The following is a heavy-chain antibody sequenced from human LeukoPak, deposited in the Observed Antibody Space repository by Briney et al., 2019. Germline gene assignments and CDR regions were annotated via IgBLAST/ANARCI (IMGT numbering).Heavy chain of an antibody. V-gene: IGHV1-69*13. J-gene: IGHJ6*03. CDR2: IIPIFGTA. CDR3: ARDPGEVIADYYYYMDV. Sequence: SAKVSCKASGGTFSSYAISWVRQAPGQGLEWMGGIIPIFGTANYAQKFQGRVTITADESTSTAYMELSSLRSEDTAVYYCARDPGEVIADYYYYMDVWGKGTTVTVSS. CDR1: GGTFSSYA. D-gene: IGHD2-21*01.